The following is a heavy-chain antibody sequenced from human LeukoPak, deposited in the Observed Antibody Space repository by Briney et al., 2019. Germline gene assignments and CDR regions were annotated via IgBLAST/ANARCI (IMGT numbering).Heavy chain of an antibody. J-gene: IGHJ4*02. CDR1: GGSISSGGYY. Sequence: PSQTLSLTCTVSGGSISSGGYYWSWIRQHPGKGLEWIGYIYYSGSTYYNPSLKSRVTISVDTSKNQFSLKLSSVTAADTAVYYCARDVRSSSSLVYWGQGTLVTVSS. D-gene: IGHD6-6*01. V-gene: IGHV4-31*03. CDR3: ARDVRSSSSLVY. CDR2: IYYSGST.